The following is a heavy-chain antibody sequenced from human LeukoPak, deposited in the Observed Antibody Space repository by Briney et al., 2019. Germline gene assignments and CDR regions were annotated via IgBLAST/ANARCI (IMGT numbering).Heavy chain of an antibody. Sequence: ASVKVSCKASGYTFTNSYIPWVRQAPGQGLEWMGIVNPSGGSTTYAQKFQGRVTMTRDTSTSTVYMELSSLRSEDTAVYYCAKDRAVAGRYNWFDPWGQGTLVTVSS. D-gene: IGHD6-19*01. J-gene: IGHJ5*02. V-gene: IGHV1-46*01. CDR3: AKDRAVAGRYNWFDP. CDR2: VNPSGGST. CDR1: GYTFTNSY.